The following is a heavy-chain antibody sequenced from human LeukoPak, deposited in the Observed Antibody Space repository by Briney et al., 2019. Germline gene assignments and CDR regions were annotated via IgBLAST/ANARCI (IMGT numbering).Heavy chain of an antibody. CDR1: AYIFSTYW. J-gene: IGHJ5*02. D-gene: IGHD3-10*01. V-gene: IGHV5-51*01. CDR2: IYPGDSDT. Sequence: GESLKISCQGSAYIFSTYWIGWVRPMPGKGLEWMGIIYPGDSDTRYSPSFQGQVTISADKSISTAYLQWSSLKASDTAIYYCARHDSITRARNWFDPWGQGTLVTVSS. CDR3: ARHDSITRARNWFDP.